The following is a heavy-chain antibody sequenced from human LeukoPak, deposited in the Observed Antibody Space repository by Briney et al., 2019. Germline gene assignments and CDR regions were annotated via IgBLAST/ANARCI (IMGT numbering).Heavy chain of an antibody. D-gene: IGHD2/OR15-2a*01. V-gene: IGHV1-2*02. CDR2: INPNNGAT. CDR3: AREGGVRAYFFDL. CDR1: GYTFTGYF. J-gene: IGHJ4*02. Sequence: GASVKASYNASGYTFTGYFMHRVRQAPGQGLEWMGWINPNNGATNYVQKFQGRVTMTRDTSISTAYMELSSLRSDDTAVYYCAREGGVRAYFFDLWGQRTLVTVSS.